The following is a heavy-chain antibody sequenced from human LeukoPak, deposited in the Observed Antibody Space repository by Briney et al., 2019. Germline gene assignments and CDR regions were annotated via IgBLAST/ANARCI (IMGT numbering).Heavy chain of an antibody. Sequence: PGGSLRLSCAASGFTYSNYAMSWARQAPGKGLEWVAAISGSGGRTYYADSVKGRFTISGDNSKNTLYLQMNSLRAEDTAVYYCARRAGSYSHSYDYWGQGTLVTVSS. CDR1: GFTYSNYA. D-gene: IGHD2-15*01. CDR3: ARRAGSYSHSYDY. V-gene: IGHV3-23*01. CDR2: ISGSGGRT. J-gene: IGHJ4*02.